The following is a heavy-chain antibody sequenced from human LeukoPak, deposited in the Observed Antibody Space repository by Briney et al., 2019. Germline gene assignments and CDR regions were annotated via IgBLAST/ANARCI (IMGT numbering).Heavy chain of an antibody. D-gene: IGHD3-10*01. V-gene: IGHV3-7*01. CDR1: GFTFSSNW. CDR2: IKPDGSEK. CDR3: ARDSGWKFDP. J-gene: IGHJ5*02. Sequence: PGGSLRLSCAASGFTFSSNWMTWVRQAPGRGLEWVATIKPDGSEKYYVGSVKGRFTISRDNAKNSLFVQMNSLRVEDTAVYYCARDSGWKFDPWGQGTLVTVSS.